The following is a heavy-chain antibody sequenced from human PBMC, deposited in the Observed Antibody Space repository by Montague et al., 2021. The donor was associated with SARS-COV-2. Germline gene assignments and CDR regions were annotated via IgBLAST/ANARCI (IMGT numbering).Heavy chain of an antibody. Sequence: SLRLSCAASGFTFSSYWMHWVRQAPGKGLVWVSRINSDGSSTSYXDSVKGRFTISRDNAKNTLYLQMNSLRAEDTAVYYCQTTVTTYYYYGMDVWGQGTTVTVSS. CDR1: GFTFSSYW. CDR2: INSDGSST. V-gene: IGHV3-74*01. J-gene: IGHJ6*02. D-gene: IGHD4-17*01. CDR3: QTTVTTYYYYGMDV.